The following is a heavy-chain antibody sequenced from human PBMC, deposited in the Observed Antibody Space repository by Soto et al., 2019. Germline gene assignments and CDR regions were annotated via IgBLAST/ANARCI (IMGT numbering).Heavy chain of an antibody. J-gene: IGHJ3*02. CDR3: AKRGITGTRWDFDI. D-gene: IGHD1-20*01. V-gene: IGHV3-23*01. Sequence: PGGSLXLSCAASGFXFSGYGMSWVRQAPGKGLEWVSTISGSGGSTFYADSVKGRFTISRDNSKNTLYLQVNSLRAEDTAVYYCAKRGITGTRWDFDIWGQGTMVTVS. CDR2: ISGSGGST. CDR1: GFXFSGYG.